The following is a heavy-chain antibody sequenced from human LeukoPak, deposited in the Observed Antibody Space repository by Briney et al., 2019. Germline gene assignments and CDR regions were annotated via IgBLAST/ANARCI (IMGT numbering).Heavy chain of an antibody. Sequence: SQTLSLTCTVSGGSISSGSYYWSWIRQPPGKGLEWIGEINHSGSTNYNPSLKSRVTISVDTSKNQFSLKLSSVTAADTAVYYCARGSPEAVTKSDAFDIWGQGTMVTVSS. CDR2: INHSGST. V-gene: IGHV4-39*07. CDR1: GGSISSGSYY. D-gene: IGHD4-17*01. J-gene: IGHJ3*02. CDR3: ARGSPEAVTKSDAFDI.